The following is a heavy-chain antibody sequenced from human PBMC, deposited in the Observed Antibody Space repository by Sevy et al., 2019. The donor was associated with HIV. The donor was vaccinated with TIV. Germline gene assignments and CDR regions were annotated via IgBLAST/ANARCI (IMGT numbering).Heavy chain of an antibody. D-gene: IGHD2-21*02. Sequence: GGSLRLSCAASGFTVSSNYMSWVRQAPGKGLEWVSVIYSGGSTYYADSVKGRFTISRDNSKNTLYLQMNSLRAEDTAVYYWAREPVVVTATYYYYYGMDVWGQGTTVTVSS. CDR3: AREPVVVTATYYYYYGMDV. V-gene: IGHV3-53*01. CDR1: GFTVSSNY. J-gene: IGHJ6*02. CDR2: IYSGGST.